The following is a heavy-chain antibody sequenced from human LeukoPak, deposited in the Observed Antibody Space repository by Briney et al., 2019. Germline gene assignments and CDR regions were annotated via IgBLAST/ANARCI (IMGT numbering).Heavy chain of an antibody. V-gene: IGHV4-34*01. CDR1: GGSFSGYY. Sequence: PSETLSLTCAVYGGSFSGYYWSWIRQPPGKGLEWIGEINHSGSTNYNPSLKSRVTISVDTSKNQFSLKLSSVTAADTAVYYCARDPYYYDSSGFSRHAFDIWGQGTMVTVSS. CDR2: INHSGST. CDR3: ARDPYYYDSSGFSRHAFDI. J-gene: IGHJ3*02. D-gene: IGHD3-22*01.